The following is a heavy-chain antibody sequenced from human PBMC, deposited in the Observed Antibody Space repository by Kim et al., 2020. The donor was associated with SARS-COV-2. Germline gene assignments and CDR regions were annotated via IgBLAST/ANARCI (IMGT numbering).Heavy chain of an antibody. D-gene: IGHD3-22*01. CDR1: GFTFSSYA. CDR2: ISSNGGST. CDR3: ARDLDSSGYYSSGFDF. V-gene: IGHV3-64*01. J-gene: IGHJ4*02. Sequence: GGSLRLSCAASGFTFSSYAMHWVRQAPGKGLEYVSAISSNGGSTYYANSVKGRFTISRDNSKNTLYLQMDSLRAEDTAVYYCARDLDSSGYYSSGFDFWGQGTLVTVSS.